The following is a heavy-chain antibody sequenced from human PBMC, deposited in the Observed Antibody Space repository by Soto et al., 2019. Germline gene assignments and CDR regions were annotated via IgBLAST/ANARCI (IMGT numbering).Heavy chain of an antibody. J-gene: IGHJ4*02. V-gene: IGHV1-69*13. CDR3: ATGNLIRRAFDY. CDR2: IIPIFGTA. D-gene: IGHD2-8*01. Sequence: SVKVSCKASGGTFSSYAISWVRQAPGQGLEWMGGIIPIFGTANYAQKFQGRVTITADESTSTAYMELSSLRSEDTAVYYCATGNLIRRAFDYWGQGTLVTVSS. CDR1: GGTFSSYA.